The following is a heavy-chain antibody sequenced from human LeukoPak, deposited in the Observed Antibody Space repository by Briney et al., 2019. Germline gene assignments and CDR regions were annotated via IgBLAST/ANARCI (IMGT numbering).Heavy chain of an antibody. D-gene: IGHD3-22*01. V-gene: IGHV4-59*08. CDR2: IYYSGST. J-gene: IGHJ4*02. CDR3: ARGRRYYYDSTDLLDY. CDR1: GGSFSGYY. Sequence: SETLSLTCAVYGGSFSGYYWSWIRQPPGKGLEWIGYIYYSGSTNYNPSLKSRVTISVDTSKNQFSLKLSSVTAADTAVYYCARGRRYYYDSTDLLDYWGQGTLVTVSS.